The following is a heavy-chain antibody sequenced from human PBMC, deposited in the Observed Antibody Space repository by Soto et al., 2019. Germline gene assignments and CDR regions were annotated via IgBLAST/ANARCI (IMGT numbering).Heavy chain of an antibody. V-gene: IGHV3-11*05. CDR2: ISSSSSYT. CDR3: AIGLRYFDWTVDY. D-gene: IGHD3-9*01. Sequence: QVQLVESGGCLVKPGGSLRLSCAASGFTFSDYYMSWILQAPGKGLEWVSYISSSSSYTNYADSVKGRFTISRDNAKDSLYRQVTSLRAEDTAVYYCAIGLRYFDWTVDYWGQGTLVTVSS. CDR1: GFTFSDYY. J-gene: IGHJ4*02.